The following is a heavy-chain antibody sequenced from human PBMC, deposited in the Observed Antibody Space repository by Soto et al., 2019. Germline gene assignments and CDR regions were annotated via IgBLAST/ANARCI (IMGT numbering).Heavy chain of an antibody. CDR3: ARDLSNGPVDY. CDR2: IYYSGST. CDR1: GGSISSGGYY. V-gene: IGHV4-31*03. Sequence: QVQLQESGPGLVKPSQTLSLTCTVSGGSISSGGYYWSWIRQHPGKGLEWIGYIYYSGSTYYNPSLKSRVTIAVDTSKNQFSLKLSYVTAADPAVYYCARDLSNGPVDYWGQGTLVTVSS. J-gene: IGHJ4*02.